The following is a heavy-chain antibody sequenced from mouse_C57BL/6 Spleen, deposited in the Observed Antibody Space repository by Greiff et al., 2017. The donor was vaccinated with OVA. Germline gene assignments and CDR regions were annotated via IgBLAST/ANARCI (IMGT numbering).Heavy chain of an antibody. CDR1: GYTFTDYN. V-gene: IGHV1-18*01. CDR2: INPNNGGT. CDR3: ARSHYYGSSYAFAY. D-gene: IGHD1-1*01. Sequence: VQLQQSGPELVKPGASVKIPCKASGYTFTDYNMDWVKQSHGKSLEWIGDINPNNGGTIYNQKFKGKATLTVDKSSSTAYMELRSLTSEDTAVYYCARSHYYGSSYAFAYWGQGTLVTVSA. J-gene: IGHJ3*01.